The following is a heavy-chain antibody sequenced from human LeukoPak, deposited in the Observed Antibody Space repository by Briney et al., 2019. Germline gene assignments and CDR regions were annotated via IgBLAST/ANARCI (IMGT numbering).Heavy chain of an antibody. J-gene: IGHJ3*02. CDR2: INPSGGST. CDR3: ARVLDLSKRGLDAFDI. V-gene: IGHV1-46*01. Sequence: GASVKVSCKASGYTFTSYYMHWVRQAPGQGLEWMGIINPSGGSTSYAQKFQGRVTMTRDTSTSTVYMELSSLRSEDTAVYYCARVLDLSKRGLDAFDIWGQGTMVTVSS. CDR1: GYTFTSYY. D-gene: IGHD3-16*01.